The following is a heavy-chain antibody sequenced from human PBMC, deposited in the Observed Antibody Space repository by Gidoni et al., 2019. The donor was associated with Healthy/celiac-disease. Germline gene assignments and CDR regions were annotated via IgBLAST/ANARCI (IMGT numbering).Heavy chain of an antibody. J-gene: IGHJ4*02. V-gene: IGHV3-9*01. D-gene: IGHD3-22*01. CDR3: AKVPTNYYDSSGYFFDY. Sequence: LVESGGGLVQPGRSLRLSCAASGFTFDDYAMHWVRQAPGKGLEWVSGISWNSGSIGYADSVKGRFTISRDNAKNSLYLQMNSLRAEDTALYYCAKVPTNYYDSSGYFFDYWGQGTLVTVSS. CDR1: GFTFDDYA. CDR2: ISWNSGSI.